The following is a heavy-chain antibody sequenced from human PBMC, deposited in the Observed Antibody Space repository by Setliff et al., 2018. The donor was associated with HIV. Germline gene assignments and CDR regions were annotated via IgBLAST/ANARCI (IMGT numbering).Heavy chain of an antibody. CDR3: ARARGPEGYFDS. V-gene: IGHV4-39*07. Sequence: SETLSLTCTVSGGSINTGSYYWGWIRQPPGKGLESIGTIYYSGSTYYKSSLKSRLTISVDTSKNQFSLKLSSVTAAETAVYYCARARGPEGYFDSWGQGTLVTVSS. D-gene: IGHD3-10*01. CDR1: GGSINTGSYY. J-gene: IGHJ4*02. CDR2: IYYSGST.